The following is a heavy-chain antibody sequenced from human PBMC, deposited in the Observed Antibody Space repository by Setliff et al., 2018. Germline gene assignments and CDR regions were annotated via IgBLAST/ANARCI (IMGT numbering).Heavy chain of an antibody. J-gene: IGHJ6*03. D-gene: IGHD3-10*01. Sequence: SETLSLTCSVSGGSISSSIYSWDWIRQPPGKGLEWIGNSYNSGNTYYNASLKSRVTISVDTSKNQFSLKLTSVTAADTAVYDCARHVGSRSRGYNYCYYYMDVWGKGTTVTVSS. CDR2: SYNSGNT. CDR1: GGSISSSIYS. V-gene: IGHV4-39*01. CDR3: ARHVGSRSRGYNYCYYYMDV.